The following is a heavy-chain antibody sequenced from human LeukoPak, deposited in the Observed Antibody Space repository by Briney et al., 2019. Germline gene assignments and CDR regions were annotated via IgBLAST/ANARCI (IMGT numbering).Heavy chain of an antibody. CDR1: GYTFTGYY. D-gene: IGHD3-3*01. V-gene: IGHV1-2*02. CDR2: INPNSGGT. CDR3: ARAPPIFGVVIRFDY. J-gene: IGHJ4*02. Sequence: ASVKVSCKASGYTFTGYYMHWVRQAPGQGLEWMGWINPNSGGTNYAQKFQGRVTMTRDTSISTAYMELSRLRSDDTAVYYCARAPPIFGVVIRFDYWGQGTLVTVSS.